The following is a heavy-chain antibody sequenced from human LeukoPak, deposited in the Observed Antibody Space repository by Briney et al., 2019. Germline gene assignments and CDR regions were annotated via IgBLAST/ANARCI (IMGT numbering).Heavy chain of an antibody. CDR3: ARRIQGMAPYYFDY. V-gene: IGHV3-74*01. CDR1: GFSFNNYA. D-gene: IGHD5-24*01. CDR2: INSDGGST. J-gene: IGHJ4*02. Sequence: PGGSLRLSCAASGFSFNNYAMSWVRQVPGKGLEWVSRINSDGGSTSYADSVKGRFTISRDNAKNTLYLQMNSLRAEDTAVYYCARRIQGMAPYYFDYWGQGTLVTVSS.